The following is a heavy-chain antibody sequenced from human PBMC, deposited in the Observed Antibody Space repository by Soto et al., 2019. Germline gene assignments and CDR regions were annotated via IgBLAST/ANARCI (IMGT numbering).Heavy chain of an antibody. CDR1: GFTFSNDG. Sequence: PGGSLRLSCAASGFTFSNDGMHWVRQPPGKGLEWVAIISYDGSNKDYVDSVKGRFTISRDNSKNTLYVQMNSLRAEDTAVYYCAKGTGQYYYSMDGWGQGTTVTVSS. CDR3: AKGTGQYYYSMDG. J-gene: IGHJ6*01. V-gene: IGHV3-30*18. CDR2: ISYDGSNK.